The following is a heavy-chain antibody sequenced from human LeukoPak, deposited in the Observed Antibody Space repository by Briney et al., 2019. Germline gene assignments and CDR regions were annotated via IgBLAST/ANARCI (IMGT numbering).Heavy chain of an antibody. D-gene: IGHD3-16*01. Sequence: GGSLRLSCAASGFSFNSDWMDWVRQAPGKGLEWVAIIKHDGSEKNCLDSVKGRFTISRDNAQNSLYLQMNGLRVEDSAVYYCTRRLDDWGQGTLVTVSS. J-gene: IGHJ4*02. CDR1: GFSFNSDW. V-gene: IGHV3-7*01. CDR2: IKHDGSEK. CDR3: TRRLDD.